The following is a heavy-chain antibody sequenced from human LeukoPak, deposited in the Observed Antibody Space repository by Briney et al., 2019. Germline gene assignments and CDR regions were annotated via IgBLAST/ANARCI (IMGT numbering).Heavy chain of an antibody. V-gene: IGHV3-74*01. Sequence: GGSLRLSCAASGFTLSTYWMHWVRQAPGKGLVWVSYISSDGSYTSYGDSVKGRITISRDSAKNTLYLQMNSLGAEDTAVYYCAREGPGYGMDVWGQGTTVTVSS. CDR1: GFTLSTYW. D-gene: IGHD3-10*01. J-gene: IGHJ6*02. CDR3: AREGPGYGMDV. CDR2: ISSDGSYT.